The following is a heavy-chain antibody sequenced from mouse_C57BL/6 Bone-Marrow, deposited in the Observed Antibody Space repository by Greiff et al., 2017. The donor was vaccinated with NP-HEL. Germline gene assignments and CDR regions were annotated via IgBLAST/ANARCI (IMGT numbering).Heavy chain of an antibody. J-gene: IGHJ3*01. V-gene: IGHV1-19*01. CDR1: GYTFTDYY. CDR3: ARRRGFAY. CDR2: INPYNGGT. Sequence: DVKLQESGPVLVKPGASVKMSCKASGYTFTDYYMNWVKQSHGKSLEWIGVINPYNGGTSYNQKFKGKATLTVDKSSSTAYMELNSLTSEDSAVYYCARRRGFAYWGQGTLVTVSA.